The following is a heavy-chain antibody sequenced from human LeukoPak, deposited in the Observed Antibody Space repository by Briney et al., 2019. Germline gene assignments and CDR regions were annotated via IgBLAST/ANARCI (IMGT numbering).Heavy chain of an antibody. D-gene: IGHD3-22*01. Sequence: GGSLRLSCAASGFTFSSYSMNWVRQAPGKGLEWVSSISSSSSSIYYAHSVKGRFTISSDNAKNSLYLQMNSLRAEDTAVYYCARGQEYYYDSSGYWGQGTLVTVSS. CDR1: GFTFSSYS. CDR3: ARGQEYYYDSSGY. V-gene: IGHV3-21*01. J-gene: IGHJ4*02. CDR2: ISSSSSSI.